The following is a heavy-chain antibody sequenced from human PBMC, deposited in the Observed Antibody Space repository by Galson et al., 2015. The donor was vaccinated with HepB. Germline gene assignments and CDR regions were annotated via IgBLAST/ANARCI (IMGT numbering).Heavy chain of an antibody. V-gene: IGHV3-30-3*01. Sequence: SLRLSCAASGFTFSTYAMNWVRQAPGRGLEWVAIISYDGTNKYYADSVTGRFTISRDNSKNTLYLQMNSLRVDDTAIYYCADGGALRQWYYFDYWGQGTLVTVSS. CDR3: ADGGALRQWYYFDY. J-gene: IGHJ4*02. CDR1: GFTFSTYA. D-gene: IGHD5-24*01. CDR2: ISYDGTNK.